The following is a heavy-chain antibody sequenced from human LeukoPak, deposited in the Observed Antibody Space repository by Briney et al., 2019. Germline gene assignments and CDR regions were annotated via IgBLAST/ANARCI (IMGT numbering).Heavy chain of an antibody. CDR1: GGSISSGSYY. CDR2: IYTSGST. D-gene: IGHD3-3*01. CDR3: ARSIFGVVTPFSMDV. Sequence: PSETLSLTCTVSGGSISSGSYYWSWIRQPAGKGLEWIGRIYTSGSTNYNPSLKSRVTISVDTSKNQFSLKLSSVTAADTAVYYCARSIFGVVTPFSMDVWGKGTTVTASS. V-gene: IGHV4-61*02. J-gene: IGHJ6*03.